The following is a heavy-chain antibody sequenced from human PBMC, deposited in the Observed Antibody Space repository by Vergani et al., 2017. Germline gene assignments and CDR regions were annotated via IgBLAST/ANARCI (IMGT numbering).Heavy chain of an antibody. Sequence: QMQLVQSGPEVKKPGTSVKVSCKASGFTFTSSAMQWVRQARGQRLEWIGWIVVGSGNTNYAQKFQERVTITRDMSTSTAYMELSSLRAEDTAVYYCAKLSLFGVVIMGFDYWGQGTLVTVSS. J-gene: IGHJ4*02. CDR2: IVVGSGNT. V-gene: IGHV1-58*02. CDR1: GFTFTSSA. D-gene: IGHD3-3*01. CDR3: AKLSLFGVVIMGFDY.